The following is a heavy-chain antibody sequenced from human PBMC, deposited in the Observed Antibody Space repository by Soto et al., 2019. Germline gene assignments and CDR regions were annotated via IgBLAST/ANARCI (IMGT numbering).Heavy chain of an antibody. CDR2: IKSKTDGGTT. V-gene: IGHV3-15*01. J-gene: IGHJ3*02. CDR3: TPSITMVRGVMEAFDI. CDR1: GFTFSNAW. Sequence: EVQLVESGGGLVKPGGSLRLSCAASGFTFSNAWMSWVRQAPGKGLEWVGRIKSKTDGGTTDYAAPVKGRFTISRDDSKNTLDLQMDSLKTEDTAVYYCTPSITMVRGVMEAFDIWGQGTMVTVSS. D-gene: IGHD3-10*01.